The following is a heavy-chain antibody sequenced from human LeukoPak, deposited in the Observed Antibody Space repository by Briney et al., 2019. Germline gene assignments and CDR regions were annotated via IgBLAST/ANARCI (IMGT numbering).Heavy chain of an antibody. J-gene: IGHJ3*02. CDR1: GFTFSSYG. V-gene: IGHV3-30*18. D-gene: IGHD2-2*01. Sequence: GRSLRLSCAASGFTFSSYGMNWVRQAPGKGPEGVAVIWYGESNKYYADSVKGRFTISRDNSKNTLYLQMNSLRVDDTAVYYCAKGATYCSSASCPDVFDIWGQGTMVTVSS. CDR2: IWYGESNK. CDR3: AKGATYCSSASCPDVFDI.